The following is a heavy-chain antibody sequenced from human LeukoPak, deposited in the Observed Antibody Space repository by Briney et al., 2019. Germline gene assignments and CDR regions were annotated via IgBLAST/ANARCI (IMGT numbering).Heavy chain of an antibody. CDR2: FGSAGGT. J-gene: IGHJ2*01. Sequence: GGSLRLSCATSGFPFSAYDMHWVRQAPGKGLEWVSAFGSAGGTYYPDAVKGRFTISRDYGKNSLYLQMNSLRPGDTAVYFCVRGALPGDNWYFDLWGRGTLVTVSS. CDR1: GFPFSAYD. V-gene: IGHV3-13*01. D-gene: IGHD5-24*01. CDR3: VRGALPGDNWYFDL.